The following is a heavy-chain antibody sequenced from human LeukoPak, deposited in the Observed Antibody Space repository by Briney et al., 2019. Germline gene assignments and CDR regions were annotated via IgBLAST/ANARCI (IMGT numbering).Heavy chain of an antibody. V-gene: IGHV3-11*01. CDR2: ISSSGSTI. J-gene: IGHJ4*02. CDR1: GLTFSDYY. CDR3: AKKFRGTTVISGDYSDY. Sequence: GGSLRLSCAASGLTFSDYYMSWIRQAPGKGLEWVSYISSSGSTIYYADSVKGRFTISRDNAKNPLYLQMNSPRAEATAVYYCAKKFRGTTVISGDYSDYWGQGTLATVSS. D-gene: IGHD4-17*01.